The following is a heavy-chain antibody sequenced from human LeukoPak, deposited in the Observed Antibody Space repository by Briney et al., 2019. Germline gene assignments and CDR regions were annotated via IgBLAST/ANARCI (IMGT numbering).Heavy chain of an antibody. Sequence: ASVKVSCKASGYTFTSYAMHWVRQAPGQRLEWMGWINAGNGNTKYSQKFQGRVTITRDTSASTAYMELSSLRSEDTAVYYCARVYCSGGSCLNYYYYGMDVWGQGTTVTVSS. CDR1: GYTFTSYA. V-gene: IGHV1-3*01. CDR3: ARVYCSGGSCLNYYYYGMDV. CDR2: INAGNGNT. D-gene: IGHD2-15*01. J-gene: IGHJ6*02.